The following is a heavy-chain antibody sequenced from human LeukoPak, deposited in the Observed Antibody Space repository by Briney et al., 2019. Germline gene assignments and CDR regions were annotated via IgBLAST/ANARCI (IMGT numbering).Heavy chain of an antibody. CDR3: ARSGDEYDSTGFDH. CDR2: VYYTGST. J-gene: IGHJ4*02. Sequence: SETLSLTCSISGGSFSTYYWTWVRQPPGKSLGWIGCVYYTGSTVYNPSLRSRLALSIDTSNNQFSLKLNSVTAADTAVYFCARSGDEYDSTGFDHWGQGILVTVSS. D-gene: IGHD2/OR15-2a*01. V-gene: IGHV4-59*08. CDR1: GGSFSTYY.